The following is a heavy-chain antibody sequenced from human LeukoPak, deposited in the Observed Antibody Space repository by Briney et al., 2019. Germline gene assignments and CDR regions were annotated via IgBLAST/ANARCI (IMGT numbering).Heavy chain of an antibody. CDR2: ISSSSSYI. Sequence: GGSLRLSCAASGFTFSSYWMSWVRQAPGKGLEWVSSISSSSSYIYYADSVRGRFTISRDNAKNSLYLQMNSLRAEDTAVYYCARALAVAGADYWGQGTLVTVSS. D-gene: IGHD6-19*01. CDR1: GFTFSSYW. J-gene: IGHJ4*02. CDR3: ARALAVAGADY. V-gene: IGHV3-21*01.